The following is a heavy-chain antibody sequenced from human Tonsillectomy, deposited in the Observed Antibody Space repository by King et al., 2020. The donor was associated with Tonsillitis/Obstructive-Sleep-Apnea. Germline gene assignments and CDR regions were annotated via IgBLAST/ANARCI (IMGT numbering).Heavy chain of an antibody. V-gene: IGHV3-21*01. CDR2: IRSSSSYI. CDR3: ARVANNGMYV. D-gene: IGHD5-12*01. Sequence: NWVRQAPGKGLEWVSSIRSSSSYIYYADSLKGRLTISRDNPKNSLYLQINRLRAEDTAVYYCARVANNGMYVCAQVSTVTVPS. J-gene: IGHJ6*01.